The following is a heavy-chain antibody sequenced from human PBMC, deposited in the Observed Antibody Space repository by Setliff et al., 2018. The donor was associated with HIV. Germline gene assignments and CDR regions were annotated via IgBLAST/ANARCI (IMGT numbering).Heavy chain of an antibody. CDR2: ISAYNGNT. Sequence: GASVKVSCKASGYTFTSYDISWVRQAPGQGLEWMGWISAYNGNTNYAQKLQGRDTMTTDTSTSTAYMELRSLRSDDAAVYYCAREIGDYYDSSGYYPPTDYYYGMDVWGQGTTVTVSS. D-gene: IGHD3-22*01. J-gene: IGHJ6*02. CDR1: GYTFTSYD. V-gene: IGHV1-18*01. CDR3: AREIGDYYDSSGYYPPTDYYYGMDV.